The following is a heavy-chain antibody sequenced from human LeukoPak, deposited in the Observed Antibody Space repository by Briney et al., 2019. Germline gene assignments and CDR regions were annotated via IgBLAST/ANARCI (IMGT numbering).Heavy chain of an antibody. CDR3: ARPLMYYYGSETYFWFDP. D-gene: IGHD3-10*01. J-gene: IGHJ5*02. Sequence: PGGSLRLSCTASGFSVRTTYMSWGRQAPGKGLEWVSVLYTGGGTDHADSVKGRFTISRDNAKNSLSLQMNSLRAEDTAVYYCARPLMYYYGSETYFWFDPWGQGTLVTVSS. V-gene: IGHV3-53*01. CDR1: GFSVRTTY. CDR2: LYTGGGT.